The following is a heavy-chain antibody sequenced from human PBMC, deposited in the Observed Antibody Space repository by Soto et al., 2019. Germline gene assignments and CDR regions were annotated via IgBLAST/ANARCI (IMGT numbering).Heavy chain of an antibody. Sequence: GSSVTVSCKGSGGTLSRYTSSWVRQAPGQGLEWMGRIIPILGIANYAQKFQGRVTITADKSTSTAYMELSSLRSEDTAVYYCARANLPPSHLGHCSSTSCYQQPFFDYWGQGTLVTVSS. CDR3: ARANLPPSHLGHCSSTSCYQQPFFDY. CDR1: GGTLSRYT. V-gene: IGHV1-69*02. D-gene: IGHD2-2*01. J-gene: IGHJ4*02. CDR2: IIPILGIA.